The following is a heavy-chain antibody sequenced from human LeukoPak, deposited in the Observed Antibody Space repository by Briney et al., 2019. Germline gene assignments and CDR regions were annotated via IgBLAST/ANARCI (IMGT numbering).Heavy chain of an antibody. V-gene: IGHV1-2*02. CDR3: ARYLSGYDYFDY. Sequence: ASVKVSCKASGYTFTDYYMHWVRQAPGQGLEWMGWINSNSGGTSYAQNFQGRVTMTRDTSISTVYMELIRLTSDDTAVYYCARYLSGYDYFDYWGQGALVTVSS. D-gene: IGHD5-12*01. J-gene: IGHJ4*02. CDR2: INSNSGGT. CDR1: GYTFTDYY.